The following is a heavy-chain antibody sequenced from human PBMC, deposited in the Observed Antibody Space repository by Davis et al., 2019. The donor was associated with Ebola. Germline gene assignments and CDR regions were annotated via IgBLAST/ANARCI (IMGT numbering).Heavy chain of an antibody. V-gene: IGHV3-48*03. CDR3: AREAAHCGGDCHDY. Sequence: PGGSLRLSCAASGFTFRSYEMNWARQAPGKGLEWVSYIDSGGSGIYYADSVKGRFTISRDNAKNSLHLQMDSLRAEDTAVYYCAREAAHCGGDCHDYWGQGTLVTVSS. CDR1: GFTFRSYE. CDR2: IDSGGSGI. D-gene: IGHD2-21*01. J-gene: IGHJ4*02.